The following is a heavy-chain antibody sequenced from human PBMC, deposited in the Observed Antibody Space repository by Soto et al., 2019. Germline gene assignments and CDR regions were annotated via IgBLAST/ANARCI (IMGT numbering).Heavy chain of an antibody. Sequence: QVQLVQSGAGVKKPGASVKVSCKASGGTFSKYTISWVRQAPGQGLEWMGGIIPFSGTPNYAQKFQGRVTITADDSTNTAYMELSRLRFEDTAVYYCAGRGANYHYYGMVVWGQGITVTVSS. J-gene: IGHJ6*02. CDR3: AGRGANYHYYGMVV. CDR1: GGTFSKYT. CDR2: IIPFSGTP. V-gene: IGHV1-69*12.